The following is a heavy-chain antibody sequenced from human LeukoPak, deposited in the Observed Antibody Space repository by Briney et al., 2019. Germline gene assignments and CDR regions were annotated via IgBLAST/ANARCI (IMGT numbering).Heavy chain of an antibody. D-gene: IGHD6-6*01. CDR1: GFTFSSYW. V-gene: IGHV3-74*01. CDR2: INSDGSST. CDR3: ARGAFEYSSSDYYMDV. J-gene: IGHJ6*03. Sequence: GGSLRLSCAASGFTFSSYWMHWVRKAPGKGLVWVSRINSDGSSTSYADSVKGRFTISRDNAKNTLYLQMNSLRAEDTAVYYCARGAFEYSSSDYYMDVWGKGTTVTVSS.